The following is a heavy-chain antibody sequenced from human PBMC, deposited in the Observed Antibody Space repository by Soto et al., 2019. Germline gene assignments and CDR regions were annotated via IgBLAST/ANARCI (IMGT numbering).Heavy chain of an antibody. CDR2: ISGSGDST. CDR3: AKDIEWELLYFDF. J-gene: IGHJ4*02. V-gene: IGHV3-23*01. CDR1: XFTFSNYA. Sequence: SLRLSCAASXFTFSNYAMSWVRQTPGKGLEWVSGISGSGDSTYYADSVKGRFTISRDNSKNAVFLRMNSLRAEDTALYYCAKDIEWELLYFDFWGQGTLVTVSS. D-gene: IGHD1-26*01.